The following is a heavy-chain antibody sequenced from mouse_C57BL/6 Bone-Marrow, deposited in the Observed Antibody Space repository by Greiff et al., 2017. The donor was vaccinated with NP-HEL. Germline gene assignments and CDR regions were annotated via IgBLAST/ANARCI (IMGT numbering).Heavy chain of an antibody. V-gene: IGHV1-55*01. D-gene: IGHD6-1*01. CDR2: IYPGSGCT. CDR1: GYTFTSYW. Sequence: QVQLQQSGAVLAKPGASVKMSCKASGYTFTSYWIPWVKQRPGQGLEWIGDIYPGSGCTNYIQKFKSKATLTADTSSNTAYMQLSSLPSEDSAVYYCARYATAGYWGQGTTLTVSS. J-gene: IGHJ2*01. CDR3: ARYATAGY.